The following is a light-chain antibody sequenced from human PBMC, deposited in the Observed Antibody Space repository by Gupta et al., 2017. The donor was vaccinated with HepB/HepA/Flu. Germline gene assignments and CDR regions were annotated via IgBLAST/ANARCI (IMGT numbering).Light chain of an antibody. Sequence: DIQMTQSPSSLSASVGDRVTITCRASQNINNCLNWYQQKPGKAPKAPILAASSLQNGVPSRFTGSGSGTDFTLTINNLQPEDFASCYCQQSDSFPPSTFGGGTKVEIK. CDR2: AAS. CDR1: QNINNC. CDR3: QQSDSFPPST. J-gene: IGKJ4*01. V-gene: IGKV1-39*01.